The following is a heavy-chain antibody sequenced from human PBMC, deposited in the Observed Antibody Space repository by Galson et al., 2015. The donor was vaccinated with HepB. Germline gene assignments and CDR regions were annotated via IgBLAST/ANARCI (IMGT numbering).Heavy chain of an antibody. V-gene: IGHV1-18*01. CDR2: ISAYNGNT. CDR1: GYTFTSYG. CDR3: ARDRAGTTLRYNWFDP. J-gene: IGHJ5*02. D-gene: IGHD1-1*01. Sequence: SVKVSCKASGYTFTSYGISWVRQAPGQGLEWMGWISAYNGNTNYAQKLQGRVTMTTDTSTSTAYMELRSLRSDDTAVYYCARDRAGTTLRYNWFDPWGQGTLVTVSS.